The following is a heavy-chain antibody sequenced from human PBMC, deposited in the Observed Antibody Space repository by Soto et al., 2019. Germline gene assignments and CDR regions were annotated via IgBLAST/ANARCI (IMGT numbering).Heavy chain of an antibody. V-gene: IGHV3-48*01. CDR2: ISSSSSTI. J-gene: IGHJ4*02. CDR3: AKDRDTMIVVVIALHTEFDY. Sequence: GASLRLSCAAYGFTFSTYSMNWVRQAPGKGLEWVSYISSSSSTIFYTDSVKGRFTVSRDNAKNSLYLQMNSLRVEDTAVYYCAKDRDTMIVVVIALHTEFDYWGQGT. D-gene: IGHD3-22*01. CDR1: GFTFSTYS.